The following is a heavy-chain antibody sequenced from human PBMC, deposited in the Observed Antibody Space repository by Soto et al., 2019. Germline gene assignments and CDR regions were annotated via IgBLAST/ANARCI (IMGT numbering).Heavy chain of an antibody. Sequence: SDTLSLTCTISGDAIRVYYSSWIRQPPGQALEWIGYIYDSGSPYYNPSLRSRVIISADTSKNQISLKLTSATAADTAVYYCARGVGSSPPRYWGRGTLVTVSS. V-gene: IGHV4-59*01. CDR2: IYDSGSP. D-gene: IGHD1-26*01. CDR1: GDAIRVYY. J-gene: IGHJ4*02. CDR3: ARGVGSSPPRY.